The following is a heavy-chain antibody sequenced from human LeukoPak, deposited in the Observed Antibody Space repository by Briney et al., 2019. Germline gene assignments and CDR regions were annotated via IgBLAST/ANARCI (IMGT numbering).Heavy chain of an antibody. V-gene: IGHV1-18*01. J-gene: IGHJ3*02. CDR3: ARADPMIVVVNDAFDI. CDR1: GYTFTSYG. Sequence: TAVNVSCKASGYTFTSYGISWVRQAPGQGLEWMGWISAYNGNTNYAQRLQGRVTMTTDTSTSTAYMELRSLRSDDTAVYYCARADPMIVVVNDAFDIWGQGTMVTVSS. D-gene: IGHD3-22*01. CDR2: ISAYNGNT.